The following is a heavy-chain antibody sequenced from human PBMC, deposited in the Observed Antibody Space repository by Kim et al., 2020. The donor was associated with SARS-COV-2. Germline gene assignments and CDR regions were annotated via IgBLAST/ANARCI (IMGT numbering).Heavy chain of an antibody. J-gene: IGHJ4*02. CDR3: AKLLGGYSSGWYLDDY. V-gene: IGHV3-30*02. Sequence: SVKARFTISRDTSKTTLYLQMNSLRAEDTAVYYCAKLLGGYSSGWYLDDYWGQGTLVTVSS. D-gene: IGHD6-19*01.